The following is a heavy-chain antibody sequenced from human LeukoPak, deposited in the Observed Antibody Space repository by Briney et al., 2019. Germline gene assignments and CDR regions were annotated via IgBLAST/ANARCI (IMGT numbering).Heavy chain of an antibody. J-gene: IGHJ4*02. D-gene: IGHD2-15*01. CDR3: AAFRYCSGGSCYHADN. V-gene: IGHV5-10-1*01. Sequence: GESLKISCKGSGYSFTSYWISWVRQMPGKGLEWMGRIYPSDSYTNYSPSFQGHVTISADKSISTAYLQWSSLKASDTAMYYCAAFRYCSGGSCYHADNWGQGTLVTVSS. CDR2: IYPSDSYT. CDR1: GYSFTSYW.